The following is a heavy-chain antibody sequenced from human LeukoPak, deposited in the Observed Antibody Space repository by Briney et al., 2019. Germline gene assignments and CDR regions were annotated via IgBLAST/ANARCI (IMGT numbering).Heavy chain of an antibody. CDR2: IYHSGST. CDR3: ARHHLPPVANWYFDL. D-gene: IGHD1-14*01. V-gene: IGHV4-38-2*01. Sequence: PSETLSLTCAVSGYSISSGYYWGWIRQPPGKGLEWIVSIYHSGSTYYNPSLKSRVTISVDTSKNQFSLRLSSVTAADTAVYYCARHHLPPVANWYFDLWGRGTLVTVSS. CDR1: GYSISSGYY. J-gene: IGHJ2*01.